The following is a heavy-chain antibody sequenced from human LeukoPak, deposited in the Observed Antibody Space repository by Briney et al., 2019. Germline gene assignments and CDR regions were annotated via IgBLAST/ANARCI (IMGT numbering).Heavy chain of an antibody. CDR2: IRYDGSNK. CDR1: GFTFSSYG. Sequence: GGSLRLSCAASGFTFSSYGMHWVRQAPGKGLEWVAFIRYDGSNKYYADSVKGRFTISRDNAKNSLYLQMNSLRAEDTAVYYCARGGMVRGVIDYWGQGTLVTVSS. J-gene: IGHJ4*02. V-gene: IGHV3-30*02. D-gene: IGHD3-10*01. CDR3: ARGGMVRGVIDY.